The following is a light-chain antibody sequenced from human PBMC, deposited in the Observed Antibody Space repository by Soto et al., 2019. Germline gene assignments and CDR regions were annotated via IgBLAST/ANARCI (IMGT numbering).Light chain of an antibody. V-gene: IGKV1-27*01. CDR3: QKYDSAPWT. Sequence: DIQMTQSPSSLSASVGDRVTIPCRASQGISTYLAWYQQKPGKVPKLLIYGASTLESGVPSRFSGSVSGTDFTLTISSLQPEDVATYYCQKYDSAPWTFGHGTKVELK. CDR1: QGISTY. CDR2: GAS. J-gene: IGKJ1*01.